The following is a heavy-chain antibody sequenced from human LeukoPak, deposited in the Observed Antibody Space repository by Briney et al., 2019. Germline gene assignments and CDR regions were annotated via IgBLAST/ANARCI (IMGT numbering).Heavy chain of an antibody. CDR2: ISAYNGNT. CDR3: ARAPHSVWPTFGDY. CDR1: GYTLTSYG. V-gene: IGHV1-18*01. Sequence: ASVKVSCKASGYTLTSYGISWVRQAPGQGLEWMGWISAYNGNTNYAQKLQGRVTMTTDTSTSTAYMELRSLRSDDTAVYYCARAPHSVWPTFGDYWGQGTLVTVSS. D-gene: IGHD3-16*01. J-gene: IGHJ4*02.